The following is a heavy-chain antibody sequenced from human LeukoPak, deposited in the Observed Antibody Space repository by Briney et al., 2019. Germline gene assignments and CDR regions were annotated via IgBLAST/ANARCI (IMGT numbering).Heavy chain of an antibody. V-gene: IGHV3-7*03. CDR2: IKQDGSEK. Sequence: GGSLRLSCAASGFTFSSSWMSWVRQAPGKGLEWVANIKQDGSEKYYVGSVKGRFTISRDNAKNSLYLQMDSLRAEDTAVYYCARNGPYSTSSTHPPWGQGTLVTVSS. CDR1: GFTFSSSW. J-gene: IGHJ5*02. D-gene: IGHD6-6*01. CDR3: ARNGPYSTSSTHPP.